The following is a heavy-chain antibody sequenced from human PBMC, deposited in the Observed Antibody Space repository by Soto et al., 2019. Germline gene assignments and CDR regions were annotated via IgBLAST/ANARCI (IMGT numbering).Heavy chain of an antibody. V-gene: IGHV3-21*02. J-gene: IGHJ3*01. D-gene: IGHD2-2*01. Sequence: EVQLVESGGGLVEPGGSLRLSCAACGFTFSGYYMNWVRQSPGKGLEWVSSISTTSSYTHYVDSLKGRFTISRDNATKLLDLQMNSLRAEDTAVYYCARDDGLSSTHVKAFDLWGQGRKVNVSS. CDR3: ARDDGLSSTHVKAFDL. CDR1: GFTFSGYY. CDR2: ISTTSSYT.